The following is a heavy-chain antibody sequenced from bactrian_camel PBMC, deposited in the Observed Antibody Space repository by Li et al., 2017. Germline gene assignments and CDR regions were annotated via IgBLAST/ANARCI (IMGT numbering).Heavy chain of an antibody. J-gene: IGHJ4*01. CDR2: IDSDGST. Sequence: HVQLVESGGGSVQAGGSLRLSCAASGYIRARNCMLWFRRAPGKEREGVAAIDSDGSTSYADSVKGRFTISGDNAKNTVYLQMNNLQPEDTATYYCAEGRGSRGEHCYSLNYWGQGTQVTVS. CDR1: GYIRARNC. V-gene: IGHV3S53*01. D-gene: IGHD6*01. CDR3: AEGRGSRGEHCYSLNY.